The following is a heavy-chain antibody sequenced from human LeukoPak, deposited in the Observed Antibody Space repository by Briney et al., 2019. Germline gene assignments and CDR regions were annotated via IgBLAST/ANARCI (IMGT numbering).Heavy chain of an antibody. D-gene: IGHD3-16*02. CDR2: ISYDGSNK. J-gene: IGHJ3*02. Sequence: GGSLRLSCAASGFTFSGYGMHWVRQAPGKGLEWVAVISYDGSNKYYADSVKGRFTISRDNSKNTLYLQMNSLRAEDTAVYYCARDLRYAFDIWGQGTMVTASS. V-gene: IGHV3-30*03. CDR1: GFTFSGYG. CDR3: ARDLRYAFDI.